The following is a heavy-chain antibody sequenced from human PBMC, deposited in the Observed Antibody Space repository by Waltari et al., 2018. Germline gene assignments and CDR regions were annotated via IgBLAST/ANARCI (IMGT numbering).Heavy chain of an antibody. CDR2: INTNTGNP. CDR1: GYTFTSYA. Sequence: QVQLVQSGSELKKPGASVKVSCKASGYTFTSYAMNWVRQAPVQGLAWMGWINTNTGNPTYAQGFTGRFVFSLDTSVSTAYLQISSLKAEDTAVYYCARGGSWYCSSTSCYYYYYMDVWGKGTTVTVSS. V-gene: IGHV7-4-1*02. J-gene: IGHJ6*03. CDR3: ARGGSWYCSSTSCYYYYYMDV. D-gene: IGHD2-2*01.